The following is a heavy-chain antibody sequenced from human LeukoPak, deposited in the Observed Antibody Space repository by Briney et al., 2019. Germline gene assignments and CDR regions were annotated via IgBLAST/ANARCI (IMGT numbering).Heavy chain of an antibody. Sequence: ASVKVSCKASGYTFTSYDINWVRQATGQGLEWMGVISGYNGGTNYAQKVQGRITMTTDTSTSTVYMELRSLTSDDTAVYYCARVHLYWMDVWGQGTTVTVSS. V-gene: IGHV1-18*01. CDR2: ISGYNGGT. J-gene: IGHJ6*02. CDR3: ARVHLYWMDV. CDR1: GYTFTSYD.